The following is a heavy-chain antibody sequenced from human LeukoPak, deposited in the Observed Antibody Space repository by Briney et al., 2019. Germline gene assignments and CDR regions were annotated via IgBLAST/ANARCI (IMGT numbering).Heavy chain of an antibody. CDR1: GFSFGTYA. D-gene: IGHD2-15*01. CDR3: AKVDYNGCYEDY. CDR2: LPNSGSST. Sequence: GGSLRLSCAASGFSFGTYAMTWVRQAPGKGLEWVSSLPNSGSSTYYADSVKGRFTISRDNPENTLYLQMNNLRAEDTALYYCAKVDYNGCYEDYWGQGTLVTVSS. J-gene: IGHJ4*02. V-gene: IGHV3-23*01.